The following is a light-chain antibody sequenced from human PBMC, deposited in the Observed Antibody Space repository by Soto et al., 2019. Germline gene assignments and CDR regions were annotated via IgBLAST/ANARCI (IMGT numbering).Light chain of an antibody. CDR1: QTISSW. V-gene: IGKV1-5*03. J-gene: IGKJ1*01. CDR2: KAS. CDR3: QQYNSYSEA. Sequence: DIQMTQSPYTLSGSVGDRVAITSRASQTISSWLAWYQQKPGKAPKLLIYKASTLKSGVPSRFSGSGSGTEFALTISSLQPDDFATYYCQQYNSYSEAFGQGTKVDIK.